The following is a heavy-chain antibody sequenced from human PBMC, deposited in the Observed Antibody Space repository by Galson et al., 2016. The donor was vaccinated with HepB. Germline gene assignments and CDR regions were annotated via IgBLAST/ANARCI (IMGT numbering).Heavy chain of an antibody. CDR3: ARAFWDGEYQLQFDY. Sequence: PALVQPTQTLTLTCTFSGFSPSTSGVGVGWIRQPPGKALEWLALIYWDDDKRYRPSLKSRLTITKDTSKNQVVFTMTNMDPVDTATDYRARAFWDGEYQLQFDYWGQGTLVTVSS. CDR1: GFSPSTSGVG. CDR2: IYWDDDK. D-gene: IGHD2-2*01. V-gene: IGHV2-5*02. J-gene: IGHJ4*02.